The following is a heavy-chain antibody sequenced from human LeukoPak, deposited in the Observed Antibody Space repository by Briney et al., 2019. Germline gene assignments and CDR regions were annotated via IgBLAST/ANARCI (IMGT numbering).Heavy chain of an antibody. CDR2: IIPILGIA. CDR3: ASTVAAAGTLGRSAPWFDP. Sequence: SVKVSCKASGGTFSNYAISWVRQAPGQGLEWMGRIIPILGIANYAQKFQGRVTITADKSTSTAYMELSSLRSEDTAVYYCASTVAAAGTLGRSAPWFDPWGQGTLVTVSS. V-gene: IGHV1-69*04. CDR1: GGTFSNYA. D-gene: IGHD6-13*01. J-gene: IGHJ5*02.